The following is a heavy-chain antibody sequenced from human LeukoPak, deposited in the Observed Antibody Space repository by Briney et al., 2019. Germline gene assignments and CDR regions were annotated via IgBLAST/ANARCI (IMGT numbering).Heavy chain of an antibody. D-gene: IGHD5-12*01. CDR3: AKARIYSGYDGVDY. Sequence: ASVKVSCKASGYTFTSYGISWVRQAPGQGLEWMGWISAYNGNTNYAQKFQGRVTMTRDTSISTAYMELSRLRSDDTAVYYCAKARIYSGYDGVDYWGQGTLVTVSS. V-gene: IGHV1-18*01. J-gene: IGHJ4*02. CDR1: GYTFTSYG. CDR2: ISAYNGNT.